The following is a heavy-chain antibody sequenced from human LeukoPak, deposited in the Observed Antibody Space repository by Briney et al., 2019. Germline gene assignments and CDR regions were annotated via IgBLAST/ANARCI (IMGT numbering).Heavy chain of an antibody. J-gene: IGHJ6*03. D-gene: IGHD3-9*01. CDR3: ARSMYYDIVTGYTSYYYSYMDV. Sequence: GASVKVSCKASGGTFSSYAISWVRQAPGQGLEWMGGIIPVFGTANYAEKFQGRVTITTDKSTGTAYMELSSLRSEDTAVYYCARSMYYDIVTGYTSYYYSYMDVWGKGTTVTVSS. V-gene: IGHV1-69*05. CDR2: IIPVFGTA. CDR1: GGTFSSYA.